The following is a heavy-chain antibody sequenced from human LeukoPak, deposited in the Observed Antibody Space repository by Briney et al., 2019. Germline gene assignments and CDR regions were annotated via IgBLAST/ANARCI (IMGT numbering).Heavy chain of an antibody. CDR2: ISSSSSTI. CDR1: GFTFSSYS. CDR3: ARRYCSSTSCYFDAFDI. D-gene: IGHD2-2*01. Sequence: GGSLRLSCAASGFTFSSYSMDWVRQAPGKGLEWVSYISSSSSTIYYADSVKGRFTISRDNAKNSLYLQMNSLRAEDTAVYYCARRYCSSTSCYFDAFDIWGQGTMVTVSS. J-gene: IGHJ3*02. V-gene: IGHV3-48*01.